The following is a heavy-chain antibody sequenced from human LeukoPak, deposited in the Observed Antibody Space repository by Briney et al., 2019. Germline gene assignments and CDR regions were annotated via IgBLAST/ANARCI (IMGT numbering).Heavy chain of an antibody. J-gene: IGHJ6*03. Sequence: SETLSLTCTVSGYSISSGYYWGWIRQPPGKGLEWIGSIYHSGSTYYNPSLRSRVTISVDTSKNQFSLKLSSVTAADTAVYYCAREVYMDVWGKGTTVTVSS. V-gene: IGHV4-38-2*02. CDR1: GYSISSGYY. CDR2: IYHSGST. CDR3: AREVYMDV.